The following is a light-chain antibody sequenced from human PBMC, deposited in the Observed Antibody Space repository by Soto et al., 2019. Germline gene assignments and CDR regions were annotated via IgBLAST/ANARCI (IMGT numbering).Light chain of an antibody. CDR3: MQGTHWPRT. Sequence: VMTQIPLSSPVTLGQPASISCRSSQSLVHGNGNTYLSWLHQRPGQTPRLLIYQVSNRDSGVPDRFSGSGSDTDFTLKISRVETEDVGVYYCMQGTHWPRTFGQGTKVEIK. J-gene: IGKJ1*01. CDR2: QVS. CDR1: QSLVHGNGNTY. V-gene: IGKV2-30*02.